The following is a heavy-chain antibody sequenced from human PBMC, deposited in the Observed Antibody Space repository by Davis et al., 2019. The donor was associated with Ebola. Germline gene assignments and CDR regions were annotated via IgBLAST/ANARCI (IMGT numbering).Heavy chain of an antibody. CDR2: ISSGSNTI. J-gene: IGHJ6*04. CDR1: GFTFSDHN. Sequence: GESLKISCAISGFTFSDHNLSWVRQAPGKGLEWLSYISSGSNTIYYAGSVKGRFTVSRDNSKKTMYLQMNSLRAEDTAVYYCARSGLSFGVVKYHYGMDVWGKGTTVTVSS. D-gene: IGHD3-3*01. CDR3: ARSGLSFGVVKYHYGMDV. V-gene: IGHV3-11*01.